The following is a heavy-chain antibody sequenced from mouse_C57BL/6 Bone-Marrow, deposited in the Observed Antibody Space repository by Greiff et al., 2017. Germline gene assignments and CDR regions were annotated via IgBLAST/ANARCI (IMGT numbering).Heavy chain of an antibody. V-gene: IGHV1-7*01. CDR1: GYTFTSYW. J-gene: IGHJ4*01. CDR2: INPSSGYT. CDR3: ARYPYAMDY. Sequence: VQLQQSGAELAKPGASVKLSCKASGYTFTSYWMHWVKQRPGQGLEWIGYINPSSGYTKYNQKFKDKATLTADKYSSTAYMQLSSLTYEDSAGYYCARYPYAMDYWGQGTSVTVSS.